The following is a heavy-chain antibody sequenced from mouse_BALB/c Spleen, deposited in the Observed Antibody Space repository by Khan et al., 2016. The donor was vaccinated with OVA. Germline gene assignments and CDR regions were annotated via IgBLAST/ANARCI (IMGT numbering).Heavy chain of an antibody. D-gene: IGHD2-14*01. J-gene: IGHJ3*01. V-gene: IGHV1-4*01. Sequence: QVQLQQSGAELARPGASVKMSCKASGYTFTSYTIHWIKERPGQGLEWIGNINPSNGYTNYNQKFKDKATLTTDKSSKTAYLQLSSLTSDDSAVSNGERDAAYHRNDGWLAYWGQGTLVTVSA. CDR2: INPSNGYT. CDR3: ERDAAYHRNDGWLAY. CDR1: GYTFTSYT.